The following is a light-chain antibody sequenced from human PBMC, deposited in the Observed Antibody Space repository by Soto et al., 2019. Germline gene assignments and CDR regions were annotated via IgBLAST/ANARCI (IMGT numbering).Light chain of an antibody. V-gene: IGKV1-39*01. CDR3: KQRYNKWT. Sequence: DIQMTQSPSSLSASVGDRVTITCRASQRIDTYLNWYQQKPGKATKLLLYAASSLQSGVPSRFSGTGSGTEFTLTISSLQPEECATYYCKQRYNKWTFGQGTKVEIK. CDR2: AAS. CDR1: QRIDTY. J-gene: IGKJ1*01.